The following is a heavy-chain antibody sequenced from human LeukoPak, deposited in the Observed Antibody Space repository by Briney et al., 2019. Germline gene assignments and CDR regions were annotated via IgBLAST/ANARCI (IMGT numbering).Heavy chain of an antibody. CDR3: VRDYCSGGSCYENNWFDP. Sequence: GGSLRLSCTASGFTFSKYGMHWVRQAPGKGLEWVAVMWFDGSNRNHADSVKGRFTISRDNSKNTLYLKMNSLRVEDTAVYFCVRDYCSGGSCYENNWFDPWAREPWSPSPQ. V-gene: IGHV3-33*01. CDR1: GFTFSKYG. J-gene: IGHJ5*02. CDR2: MWFDGSNR. D-gene: IGHD2-15*01.